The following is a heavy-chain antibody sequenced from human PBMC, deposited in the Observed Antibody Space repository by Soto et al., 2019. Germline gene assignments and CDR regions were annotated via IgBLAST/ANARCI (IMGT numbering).Heavy chain of an antibody. CDR3: ARCDGCYPVGDDAFDL. D-gene: IGHD2-15*01. V-gene: IGHV1-69*01. J-gene: IGHJ3*01. Sequence: QVQLVQSGAEVKKPGSSVKVSCKTSGGTFSSHALTWLRQAPGQGLEWMGGIIPMFGTTYTSQKFQGRVAISADETTSTMELSSLRSEDPAVYFCARCDGCYPVGDDAFDLWGQGTTVIVSS. CDR2: IIPMFGTT. CDR1: GGTFSSHA.